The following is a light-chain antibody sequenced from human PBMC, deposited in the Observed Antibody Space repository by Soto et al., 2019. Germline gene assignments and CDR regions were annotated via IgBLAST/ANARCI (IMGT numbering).Light chain of an antibody. Sequence: EIEVKNSVAAMSVYPGERGILSCRASQSVSSNLAWYQQKPGQAPRLLIYGASTRATGIPARFSGSGSGTEFTLTISSLQPEDFATYCCQQSFSFRSWPFGQGTKVDI. CDR1: QSVSSN. CDR2: GAS. V-gene: IGKV3-15*01. CDR3: QQSFSFRSWP. J-gene: IGKJ1*01.